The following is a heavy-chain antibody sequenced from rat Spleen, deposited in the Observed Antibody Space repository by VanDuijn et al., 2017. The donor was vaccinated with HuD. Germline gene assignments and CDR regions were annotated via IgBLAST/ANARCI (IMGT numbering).Heavy chain of an antibody. CDR2: IWGDGST. J-gene: IGHJ4*01. CDR1: GFSLTSYH. Sequence: QVQLKESGPGLVKPSETLSLTCTVSGFSLTSYHVSWVRQPPGKGLEWMGVIWGDGSTAYNSALKSRLSISRDTSKSQVFLKRSSLKTEDTATYYCARDKAIITTVVTGVMDAWGQGASVTVSS. CDR3: ARDKAIITTVVTGVMDA. V-gene: IGHV2-32*01. D-gene: IGHD1-1*01.